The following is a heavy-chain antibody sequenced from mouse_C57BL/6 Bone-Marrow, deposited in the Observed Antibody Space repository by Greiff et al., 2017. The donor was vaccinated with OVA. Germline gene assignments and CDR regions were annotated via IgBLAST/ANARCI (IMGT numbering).Heavy chain of an antibody. V-gene: IGHV1-18*01. J-gene: IGHJ3*01. CDR1: GYTFTDYN. CDR2: INPNNGGT. Sequence: VQLQQSGPELVKPGASVKIPCKASGYTFTDYNMDWVKQSHGKSLEWIGDINPNNGGTIYNQKFKGKATLTVDKSSSPAYMELRSLTSEDTAVYYCASYYDYGFAYWGQGTLVTVSA. CDR3: ASYYDYGFAY. D-gene: IGHD2-4*01.